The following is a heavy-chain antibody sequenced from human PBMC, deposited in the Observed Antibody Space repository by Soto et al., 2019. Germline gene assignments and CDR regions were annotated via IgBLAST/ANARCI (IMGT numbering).Heavy chain of an antibody. CDR1: GGSISSSSYY. J-gene: IGHJ4*02. CDR3: ARQTNDFWSGYWFFDY. Sequence: QLQLQESGPGLVKPSETLSLTCTVSGGSISSSSYYWGWIRQPPGKGLEWIGSIYYSGSTYYNPSLKSRVTISVDTSKNQFSLKLSSVTAADTAVYYCARQTNDFWSGYWFFDYWGQGTLVTVSS. D-gene: IGHD3-3*01. V-gene: IGHV4-39*01. CDR2: IYYSGST.